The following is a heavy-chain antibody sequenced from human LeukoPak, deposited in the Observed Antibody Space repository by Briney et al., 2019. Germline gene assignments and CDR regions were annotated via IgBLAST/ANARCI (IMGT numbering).Heavy chain of an antibody. V-gene: IGHV3-7*01. CDR1: RVTLSSNW. CDR2: INQDESEK. CDR3: VKGYCSGGTCDRNGFDI. J-gene: IGHJ3*02. Sequence: GGSLRLSCAASRVTLSSNWMSWVRQAPGQGVEWVANINQDESEKYYVDSVKGRFTLSRDNTKNSLYLQMNSLRAEDTALYYCVKGYCSGGTCDRNGFDIWGQGTMVTVSS. D-gene: IGHD2-15*01.